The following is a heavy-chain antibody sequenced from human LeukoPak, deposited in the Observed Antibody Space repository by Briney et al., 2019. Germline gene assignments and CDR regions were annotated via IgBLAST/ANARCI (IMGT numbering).Heavy chain of an antibody. CDR2: ISSSSSYI. CDR3: ARDSAPYSFGGVIAY. V-gene: IGHV3-21*01. Sequence: PGGSLRLSCAASGFTFSSYSMNWVRQAPGKGLEWVSSISSSSSYIYYADSVKGRFTISRDNAKNSLYLQMNSLRAEDTAVYYCARDSAPYSFGGVIAYWGLGTLVTVSS. D-gene: IGHD3-16*02. J-gene: IGHJ4*02. CDR1: GFTFSSYS.